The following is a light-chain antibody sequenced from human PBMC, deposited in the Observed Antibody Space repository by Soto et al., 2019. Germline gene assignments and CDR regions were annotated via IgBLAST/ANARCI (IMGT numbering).Light chain of an antibody. CDR3: QQYGISPT. J-gene: IGKJ1*01. V-gene: IGKV3-20*01. Sequence: EIVLTQSPGTLSLSPGERATLSCRSSHSVSSNYLAWYQQKPGQAPRLLIYDVSSRATGIPDRFSGSGSGTDFALTISSLAPVDVAVYYCQQYGISPTFGQGTKVEIK. CDR1: HSVSSNY. CDR2: DVS.